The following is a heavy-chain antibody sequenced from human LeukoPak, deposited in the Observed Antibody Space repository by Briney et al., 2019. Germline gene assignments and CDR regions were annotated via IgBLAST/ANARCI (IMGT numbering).Heavy chain of an antibody. V-gene: IGHV4-31*03. CDR3: ARGGKKTAMVTS. Sequence: PSETLSLTCTVSGGSISSSNYYWGWIRQPPGKGLEWIGYIYSSGSTYNPSLKSRVIISLDTSKNQFSLKLNSVTAADTAVYYCARGGKKTAMVTSWGQGTLVTVPS. J-gene: IGHJ4*02. CDR2: IYSSGST. CDR1: GGSISSSNYY. D-gene: IGHD5-18*01.